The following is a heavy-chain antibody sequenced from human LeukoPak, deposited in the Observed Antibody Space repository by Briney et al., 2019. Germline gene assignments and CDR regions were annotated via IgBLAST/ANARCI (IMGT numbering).Heavy chain of an antibody. CDR3: ARESRSSSWYRYYSMGA. D-gene: IGHD6-13*01. CDR2: IYYSGST. V-gene: IGHV4-59*01. CDR1: GGSISSYY. Sequence: SETLSLTCTVSGGSISSYYWSWIRQPPGKGLEWIGYIYYSGSTNYNPSLKSRVTISVDTSKNQFSLKLSSVTAADTAVYYCARESRSSSWYRYYSMGAWGQGTPAPDSS. J-gene: IGHJ6*03.